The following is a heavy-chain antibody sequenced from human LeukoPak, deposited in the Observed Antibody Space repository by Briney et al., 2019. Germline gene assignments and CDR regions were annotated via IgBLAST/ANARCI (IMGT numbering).Heavy chain of an antibody. CDR3: ARDPGPYCSSTSCYFGNWFDP. D-gene: IGHD2-2*01. CDR2: IYYSGST. J-gene: IGHJ5*02. CDR1: GGSISSGDYY. Sequence: SETLSLTCTVSGGSISSGDYYWSWIRQPPGKGLEWIGYIYYSGSTYCNPSLKSRVTISVDTSKNQFSLKLSSVTAADTAVYYCARDPGPYCSSTSCYFGNWFDPWGQGTLVTVSS. V-gene: IGHV4-30-4*08.